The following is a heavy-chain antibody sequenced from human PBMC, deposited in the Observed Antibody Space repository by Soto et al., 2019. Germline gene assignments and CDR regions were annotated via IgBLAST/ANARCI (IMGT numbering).Heavy chain of an antibody. J-gene: IGHJ4*02. Sequence: EVQLMESGGGVVRPGGSLTLSCAASGFIFDDYGMSWVRQAPGKGLEWVSGINWYGGSTGYVDSVKGRFTISRDNAKNTLYLQMNNLRAEDTALYYWARDPRVYSYGLGDYWGQGIPVTVSS. CDR3: ARDPRVYSYGLGDY. D-gene: IGHD5-18*01. CDR1: GFIFDDYG. V-gene: IGHV3-20*04. CDR2: INWYGGST.